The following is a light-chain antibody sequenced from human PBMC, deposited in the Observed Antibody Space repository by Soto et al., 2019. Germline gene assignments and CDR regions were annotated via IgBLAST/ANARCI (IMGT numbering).Light chain of an antibody. CDR1: QSVSSS. CDR3: KQYKEWPPFT. J-gene: IGKJ5*01. V-gene: IGKV3-15*01. Sequence: IVMTQSPATLSVSPGERATLSCRASQSVSSSLAWYQQKPGQAPRLLILGASTRATGIPARFSGSGSGTEFTLSISSLQSEDSAVYYCKQYKEWPPFTFGQGTRLEI. CDR2: GAS.